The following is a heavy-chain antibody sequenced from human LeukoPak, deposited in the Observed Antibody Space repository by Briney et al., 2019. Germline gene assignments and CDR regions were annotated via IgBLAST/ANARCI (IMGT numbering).Heavy chain of an antibody. J-gene: IGHJ5*02. CDR1: GYTFTGYY. D-gene: IGHD2-2*01. CDR2: INPNTGCT. V-gene: IGHV1-2*02. Sequence: ASVKVSCKASGYTFTGYYLHWVRQARGRGLEGMGWINPNTGCTNYAQKFQGRVTMTRDTSISTAYMEVTRLRSDDAAVHYCARALVPAAQRLSSWGQGTLVTVSS. CDR3: ARALVPAAQRLSS.